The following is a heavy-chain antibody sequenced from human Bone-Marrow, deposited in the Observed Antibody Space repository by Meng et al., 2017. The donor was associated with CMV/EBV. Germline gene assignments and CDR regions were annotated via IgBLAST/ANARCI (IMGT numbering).Heavy chain of an antibody. V-gene: IGHV4-34*01. CDR3: ASAYCSGGSPSCYYYYYGMDV. Sequence: SETLSLTCAVYGGSFSGYYWSWIRQPPEKGLEWIGNIYYSGSTYYNPSLKSRVTISVDTSKNQFSLKLSSVTAADTAVYYCASAYCSGGSPSCYYYYYGMDVWGQGTTVTVSS. J-gene: IGHJ6*02. CDR2: IYYSGST. D-gene: IGHD2-15*01. CDR1: GGSFSGYY.